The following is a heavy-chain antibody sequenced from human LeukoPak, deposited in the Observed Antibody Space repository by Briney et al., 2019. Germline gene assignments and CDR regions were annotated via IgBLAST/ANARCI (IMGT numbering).Heavy chain of an antibody. V-gene: IGHV4-59*11. D-gene: IGHD3-10*01. CDR2: ISYSGST. J-gene: IGHJ4*02. CDR3: ARDLEFYGSGSYVN. CDR1: HGSMVDHY. Sequence: PSETLSLTCNVSHGSMVDHYWSWIRQSPGKGLEWLGYISYSGSTKYNPSLRGRGTMSLDRSKNQFSLNLSSVTAADTAVYYCARDLEFYGSGSYVNWGQGTLVTVSS.